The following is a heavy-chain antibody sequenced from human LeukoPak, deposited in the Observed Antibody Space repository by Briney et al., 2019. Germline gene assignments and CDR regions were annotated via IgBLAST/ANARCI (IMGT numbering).Heavy chain of an antibody. CDR3: ARTYSSGWYHPDY. CDR2: ISSSSSTI. J-gene: IGHJ4*02. D-gene: IGHD6-19*01. CDR1: GFTLSSYS. Sequence: GGSLRLSCAASGFTLSSYSMNWVRQAPGKGLEWVSYISSSSSTIYYADSVKGRFTISRDNAKNSLYLQMNSLRDEDTAVYYCARTYSSGWYHPDYWGQGTLVTVSS. V-gene: IGHV3-48*02.